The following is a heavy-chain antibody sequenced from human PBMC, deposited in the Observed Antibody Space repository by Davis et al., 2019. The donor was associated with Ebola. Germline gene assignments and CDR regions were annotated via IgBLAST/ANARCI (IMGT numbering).Heavy chain of an antibody. CDR1: GYTFTSYG. J-gene: IGHJ5*02. V-gene: IGHV1-18*04. D-gene: IGHD6-13*01. Sequence: ASAKVSCNASGYTFTSYGIIWVRQAPGQGLEWMGWTSAYNGNTNYAQKLQGRVTMTTDTSTSTDYMELRSLRSDDTAVYYCARSPSSSRLGFDPWGQGTLVTVSS. CDR3: ARSPSSSRLGFDP. CDR2: TSAYNGNT.